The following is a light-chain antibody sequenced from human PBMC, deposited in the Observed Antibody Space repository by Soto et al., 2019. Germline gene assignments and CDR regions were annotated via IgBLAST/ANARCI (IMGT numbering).Light chain of an antibody. CDR2: AAS. CDR1: QGIRRC. J-gene: IGKJ2*01. V-gene: IGKV1-12*01. Sequence: DIQMTQSPSSVSASVGDRVPITCRASQGIRRCLAWYQQKPGKAPKILIYAASSLQSGVQSRFSGSGSGTDFTLTISSLQPEEFATYYCQQDNSFPHTFGQGTKLEIK. CDR3: QQDNSFPHT.